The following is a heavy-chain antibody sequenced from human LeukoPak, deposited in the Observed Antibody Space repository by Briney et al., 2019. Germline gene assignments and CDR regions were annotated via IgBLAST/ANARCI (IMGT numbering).Heavy chain of an antibody. CDR1: GFTFSSYG. V-gene: IGHV3-48*04. CDR2: ISGTSGTI. J-gene: IGHJ4*02. Sequence: GRSLRLSCAASGFTFSSYGMHWVRQAPGKGLEWISYISGTSGTIYYADSLKGRFTISRDNAKNSLYLQMNSLRAEDTAVYYCARAPSSDYYSHFDYWGQGTLVTVSS. CDR3: ARAPSSDYYSHFDY. D-gene: IGHD3-22*01.